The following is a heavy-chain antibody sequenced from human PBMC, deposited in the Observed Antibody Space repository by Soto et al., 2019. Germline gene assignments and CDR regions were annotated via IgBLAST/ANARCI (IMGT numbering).Heavy chain of an antibody. CDR1: GYTFTSYA. D-gene: IGHD2-2*01. V-gene: IGHV1-3*01. Sequence: GASVQVSCKASGYTFTSYAMHWVRQAPGQRLEWMGWINAGNGNTKYSQKFQGRVTITRDTSASTAYMELSSLRSEDTAVYYCARAPKGYCSSTSCYYYYYMDVWGKGTTVTVSS. CDR3: ARAPKGYCSSTSCYYYYYMDV. CDR2: INAGNGNT. J-gene: IGHJ6*03.